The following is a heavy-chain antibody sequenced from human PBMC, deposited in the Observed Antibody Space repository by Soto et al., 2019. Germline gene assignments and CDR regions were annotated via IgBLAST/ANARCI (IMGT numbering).Heavy chain of an antibody. Sequence: LRLSCAASGFTFSSYWMHWVRQAPGKGLVWVSRINSDGSSTSYADSVKGRFTISRGNAKNTLYLQMNSLRAEDTAVYYCAREYYYDSSGYDYGMDVWGQGTTVTVSS. CDR1: GFTFSSYW. V-gene: IGHV3-74*01. CDR2: INSDGSST. D-gene: IGHD3-22*01. J-gene: IGHJ6*02. CDR3: AREYYYDSSGYDYGMDV.